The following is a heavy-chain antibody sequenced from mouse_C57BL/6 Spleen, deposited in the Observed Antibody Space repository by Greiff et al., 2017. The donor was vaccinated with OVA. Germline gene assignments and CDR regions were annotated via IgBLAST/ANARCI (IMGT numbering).Heavy chain of an antibody. CDR1: GYTFTSYW. Sequence: QVQLQQPGAELVRPGTSVKLSCKASGYTFTSYWMHWVKQRPGQGLEWIGVIDPSDSYTNSNQKFKGKATLTVDTSSSTAYMQLSSLTSEDSAVYYCARRDITTVVAIDYWGQGTTLTVSS. D-gene: IGHD1-1*01. V-gene: IGHV1-59*01. CDR2: IDPSDSYT. CDR3: ARRDITTVVAIDY. J-gene: IGHJ2*01.